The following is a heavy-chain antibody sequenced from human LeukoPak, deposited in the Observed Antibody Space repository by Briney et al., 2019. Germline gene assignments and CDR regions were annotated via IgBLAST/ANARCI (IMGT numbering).Heavy chain of an antibody. Sequence: SETLSLTCSVSGGSISSSGHYWGWIRQPPGKGLEWIGIITYSGNSNYNPSLKSRVTISVDASNNQFSLKLTSMTAADTAVYYCVRRCYSGGVYYYFDYWGQGTLDTVSS. J-gene: IGHJ4*02. CDR3: VRRCYSGGVYYYFDY. D-gene: IGHD2-15*01. CDR1: GGSISSSGHY. V-gene: IGHV4-39*01. CDR2: ITYSGNS.